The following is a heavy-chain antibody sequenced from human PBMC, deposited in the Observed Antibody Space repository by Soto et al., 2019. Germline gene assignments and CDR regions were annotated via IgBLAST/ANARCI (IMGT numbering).Heavy chain of an antibody. D-gene: IGHD3-3*01. CDR2: VNPNSGNT. V-gene: IGHV1-8*01. Sequence: QVQLVQSGAEVKKPGASVTVSCKASGYTFTSYDINWVRQATGQGLEWMGWVNPNSGNTGYAQKFQGRVTMTRNTSISTAYMELSSLRSEDTAVYYCARGLEWSRSLDPWGQGTLVTVSS. J-gene: IGHJ5*02. CDR3: ARGLEWSRSLDP. CDR1: GYTFTSYD.